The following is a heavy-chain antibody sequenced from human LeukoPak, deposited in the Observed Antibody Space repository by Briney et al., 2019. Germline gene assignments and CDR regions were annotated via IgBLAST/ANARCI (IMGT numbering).Heavy chain of an antibody. CDR1: GGSISSGDDY. D-gene: IGHD3-16*02. CDR2: IYYSGST. CDR3: ARGNTQGLAELSLYRWFDP. J-gene: IGHJ5*02. V-gene: IGHV4-30-4*01. Sequence: PSQTLSLTCTVSGGSISSGDDYWSRIRQPPGKGLEWIGYIYYSGSTYYNPSLKSRVTISVDTSKNQFSLKLSSVTAADTAVYYCARGNTQGLAELSLYRWFDPWGQGTLVTVSS.